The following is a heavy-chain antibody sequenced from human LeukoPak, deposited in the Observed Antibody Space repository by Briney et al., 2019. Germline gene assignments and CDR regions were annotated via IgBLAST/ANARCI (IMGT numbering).Heavy chain of an antibody. CDR3: AKDSLRYFDWLLGWTPTDYYYYYMDV. CDR2: ISWNSGSI. D-gene: IGHD3-9*01. J-gene: IGHJ6*03. CDR1: GFTFDDYA. V-gene: IGHV3-9*01. Sequence: PGRSLRLSCAASGFTFDDYAMHWVRQAPGKGLEWVSGISWNSGSIGYADSVKGRFTISRDNSKNTLYLQMNSLRAEDTAVYYCAKDSLRYFDWLLGWTPTDYYYYYMDVWGKGTTVTVSS.